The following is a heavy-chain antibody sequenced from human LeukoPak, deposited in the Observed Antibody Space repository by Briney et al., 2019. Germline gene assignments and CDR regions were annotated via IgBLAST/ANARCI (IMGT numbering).Heavy chain of an antibody. CDR2: IYFSGST. D-gene: IGHD1-26*01. V-gene: IGHV4-39*01. CDR3: ARHDGAGSYLYNY. CDR1: GGSISSSNYY. J-gene: IGHJ4*02. Sequence: PSETLSLTCSISGGSISSSNYYWGWIRQPPGKGLEWLGSIYFSGSTYYNVSLKSRVTISVDTSNNQFSLRLSSVTAADTAVYYCARHDGAGSYLYNYWGQGTLVTVSS.